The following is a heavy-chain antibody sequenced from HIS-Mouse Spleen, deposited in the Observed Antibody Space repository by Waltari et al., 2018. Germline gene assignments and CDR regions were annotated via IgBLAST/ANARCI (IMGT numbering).Heavy chain of an antibody. CDR3: AREIPYSSSWYDWYFDL. CDR2: IYYSGST. V-gene: IGHV4-39*07. Sequence: QLQLQESGPGLVKPSETLSLTCTVSGASISSSSYYWGWIRHPPGKGLEWVGSIYYSGSTYYNPSLKSRVTISGDTSKNQFSLKLSSVTAADTAVYYCAREIPYSSSWYDWYFDLWGRGTLVTVSS. J-gene: IGHJ2*01. D-gene: IGHD6-13*01. CDR1: GASISSSSYY.